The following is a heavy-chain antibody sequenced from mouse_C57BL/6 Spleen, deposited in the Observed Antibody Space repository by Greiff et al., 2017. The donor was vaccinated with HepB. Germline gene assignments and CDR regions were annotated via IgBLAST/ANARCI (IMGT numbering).Heavy chain of an antibody. CDR3: AREGGYYGSSYLYYFDY. J-gene: IGHJ2*01. Sequence: VQLQQSGPELVKPGASVKISCKASGYAFSSSWMNWVKQRPGKGLEWIGRIYPGDGDTNYNGKFKGKATLTADKSSSTAYMQLSSLTSEDSAVYFCAREGGYYGSSYLYYFDYWGQGTTLTVSS. V-gene: IGHV1-82*01. CDR2: IYPGDGDT. CDR1: GYAFSSSW. D-gene: IGHD1-1*01.